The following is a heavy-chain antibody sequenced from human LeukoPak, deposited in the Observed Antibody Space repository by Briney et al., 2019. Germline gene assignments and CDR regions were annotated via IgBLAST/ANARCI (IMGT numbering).Heavy chain of an antibody. CDR3: AKPYCDITPPGRDYCGANV. CDR2: ISYDGSNQ. CDR1: GIRFSTYA. J-gene: IGHJ6*02. Sequence: PGRSLRLSCAASGIRFSTYAMHWIRQAPGKGLEWVASISYDGSNQDHVDSVKGRFTISRDNSKSTLYLQMNSLRPEDTALYYCAKPYCDITPPGRDYCGANVWGQGTTVTVSS. V-gene: IGHV3-30*18. D-gene: IGHD4-23*01.